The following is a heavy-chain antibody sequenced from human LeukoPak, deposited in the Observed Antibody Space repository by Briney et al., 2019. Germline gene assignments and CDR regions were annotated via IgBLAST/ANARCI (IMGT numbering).Heavy chain of an antibody. J-gene: IGHJ4*02. V-gene: IGHV3-30*02. CDR2: LRYDGSDK. Sequence: SGGSLRLSCAASGFTFNHYGMHWVRQAPGKGPEWVAFLRYDGSDKHYADSVKGRFTISRDNSKNTVYLQMNSLTTEDTAVYYCAKVRGDFWSGLSSTSDYWGQGTLVTVSS. CDR3: AKVRGDFWSGLSSTSDY. CDR1: GFTFNHYG. D-gene: IGHD3-3*01.